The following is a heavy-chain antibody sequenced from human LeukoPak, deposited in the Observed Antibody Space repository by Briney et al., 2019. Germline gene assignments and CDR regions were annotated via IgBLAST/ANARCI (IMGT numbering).Heavy chain of an antibody. D-gene: IGHD2-2*02. J-gene: IGHJ4*02. Sequence: SETLSLTCTVSGGSISSYYWSWIRQPAGKGLEWIGRIYTSGSTNYNPSLKSRVTMPVDTSKNQFSLKLSSVTAADTAVYYCARGFSCSSTSCYTPSDYWGQGTLVTVSS. CDR1: GGSISSYY. CDR3: ARGFSCSSTSCYTPSDY. V-gene: IGHV4-4*07. CDR2: IYTSGST.